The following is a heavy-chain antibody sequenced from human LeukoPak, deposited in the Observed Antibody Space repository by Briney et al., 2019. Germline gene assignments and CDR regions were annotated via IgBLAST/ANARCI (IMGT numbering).Heavy chain of an antibody. CDR1: GGSISSYY. CDR2: IYPSGST. D-gene: IGHD4-17*01. CDR3: ARGAPYGDYLDY. J-gene: IGHJ4*02. Sequence: SETLSLTCTVSGGSISSYYWSWIRQPAGKGLEWIGRIYPSGSTDYNPSLKSRVTISVDTSKNQFSLKLTSVTAADTAVYYCARGAPYGDYLDYWGQGTLVTVSS. V-gene: IGHV4-4*07.